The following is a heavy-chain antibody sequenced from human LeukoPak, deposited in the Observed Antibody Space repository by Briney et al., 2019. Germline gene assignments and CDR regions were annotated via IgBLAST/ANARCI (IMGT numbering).Heavy chain of an antibody. CDR1: GFIFNGYG. D-gene: IGHD3-16*01. Sequence: GGSLRLSCAASGFIFNGYGMGWVRRAPGQGLEWVSSITGSTRTTYYTDSVKGRFTISRENAKNSLYLQMNSLRAGDRAAYYCARVSRGGGESTYFDYWGRGTLVTVSS. V-gene: IGHV3-23*01. J-gene: IGHJ4*02. CDR2: ITGSTRTT. CDR3: ARVSRGGGESTYFDY.